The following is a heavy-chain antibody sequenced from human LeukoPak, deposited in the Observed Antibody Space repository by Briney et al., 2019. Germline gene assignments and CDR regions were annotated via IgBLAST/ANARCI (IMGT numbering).Heavy chain of an antibody. CDR3: AKEDYYYYMDV. J-gene: IGHJ6*03. CDR2: IYSGGST. CDR1: EFSVGSNY. Sequence: GGSLRLSCAASEFSVGSNYMTWVRQAPGKGLEWVSLIYSGGSTYYADSVKGRFTISRDNSKNTLYLQMNSLRAEDTAVYYCAKEDYYYYMDVWGKGTTVTISS. V-gene: IGHV3-66*01.